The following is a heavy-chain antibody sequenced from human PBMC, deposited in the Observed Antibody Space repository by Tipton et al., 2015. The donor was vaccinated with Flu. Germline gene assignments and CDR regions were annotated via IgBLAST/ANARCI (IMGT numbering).Heavy chain of an antibody. CDR3: ARDPDGYYYDDSAWLSDY. D-gene: IGHD3-22*01. V-gene: IGHV3-66*01. J-gene: IGHJ4*02. CDR1: GFTVSRNY. CDR2: IFSDGSS. Sequence: VQLVQSGGGLVQPGGSLTLSCAASGFTVSRNYMNWVRQAPGKGLEWVSIIFSDGSSYYADSVRGRFTISRDNAKNTLFLHMNNLRVEDTAVYYCARDPDGYYYDDSAWLSDYWGQGTLVTVSS.